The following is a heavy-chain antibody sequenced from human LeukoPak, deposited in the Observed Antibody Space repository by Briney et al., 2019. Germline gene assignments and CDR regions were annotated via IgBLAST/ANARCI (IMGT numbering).Heavy chain of an antibody. Sequence: GGSLRLSCAASGFTFSSYAMSWVRQAPGKGLEWVAVISYDGTYKYYADSVKGRFTISRDSSTNTVYLQMNSLRAEDTAVYHCAKDRRTYSGYERWFDPWGQGTLVTVSS. CDR1: GFTFSSYA. J-gene: IGHJ5*02. D-gene: IGHD5-12*01. CDR3: AKDRRTYSGYERWFDP. V-gene: IGHV3-30*18. CDR2: ISYDGTYK.